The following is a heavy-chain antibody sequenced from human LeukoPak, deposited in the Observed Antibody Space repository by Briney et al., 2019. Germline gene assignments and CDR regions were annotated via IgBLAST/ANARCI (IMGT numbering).Heavy chain of an antibody. CDR3: ASNLAAAVAGRR. J-gene: IGHJ4*02. Sequence: SVKVSCKASGGTFSSYAISWVRQAPGQGLEWMGRIIPIFGTANYAQKFQGRVTITTDESTSTAYMELSSLRSEDTAVYYCASNLAAAVAGRRWGQGTLITVSS. D-gene: IGHD6-19*01. V-gene: IGHV1-69*05. CDR2: IIPIFGTA. CDR1: GGTFSSYA.